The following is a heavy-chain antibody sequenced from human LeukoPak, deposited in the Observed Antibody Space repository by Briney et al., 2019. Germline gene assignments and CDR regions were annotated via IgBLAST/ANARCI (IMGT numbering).Heavy chain of an antibody. J-gene: IGHJ5*02. V-gene: IGHV4-59*01. CDR1: DGAIAGYS. Sequence: SETLSLTCTVSDGAIAGYSWSWIRQAPGKGLEWIGYIYYSGDTNYNPSLQSRVTVLVDTSKNQFSLKLTSVSAADTAVYYCARDSGTTGEVKFDPWGQGTLVTVSS. CDR2: IYYSGDT. CDR3: ARDSGTTGEVKFDP. D-gene: IGHD3-10*01.